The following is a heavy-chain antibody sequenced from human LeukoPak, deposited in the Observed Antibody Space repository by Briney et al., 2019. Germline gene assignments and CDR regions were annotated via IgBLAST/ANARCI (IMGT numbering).Heavy chain of an antibody. J-gene: IGHJ5*02. D-gene: IGHD6-19*01. CDR2: IWYDGSNK. CDR1: GFTFSSYG. V-gene: IGHV3-33*01. Sequence: PGGSLRLSCAASGFTFSSYGMHWVRQAPGKGLEWVAVIWYDGSNKYYADSVKGRFTISRDNSKNTLYLQMNGLRAEDTAVYYCARDRQWLVSYWFDPWGQGTLVTVSS. CDR3: ARDRQWLVSYWFDP.